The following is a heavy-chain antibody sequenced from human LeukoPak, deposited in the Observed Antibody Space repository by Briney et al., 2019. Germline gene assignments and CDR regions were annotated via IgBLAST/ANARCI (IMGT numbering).Heavy chain of an antibody. Sequence: PGGSLRLSCGASGFTFSSYAMAWVRQAPGKGLEWVSVFYSGGTTYYADSVKGRFTISRDNSNNTLYLQMNSLRAEDTAVYYCARLNGGGNFDYWGQGTLVTVS. V-gene: IGHV3-66*01. J-gene: IGHJ4*02. CDR1: GFTFSSYA. CDR2: FYSGGTT. CDR3: ARLNGGGNFDY. D-gene: IGHD4-23*01.